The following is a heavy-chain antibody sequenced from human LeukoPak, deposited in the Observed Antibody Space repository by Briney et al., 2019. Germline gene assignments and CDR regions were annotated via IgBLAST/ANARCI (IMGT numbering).Heavy chain of an antibody. Sequence: SVKVSCKASGYTFTSYGVSWVRQAPGQGLEWMGGIIPIFGTANYAQKFQGRVTITADKSTSTAYMELSSLRSEDTAVYYCARAARLDYYDSSGYYQPCFDYWGQGTLVTVSS. J-gene: IGHJ4*02. V-gene: IGHV1-69*06. CDR3: ARAARLDYYDSSGYYQPCFDY. CDR1: GYTFTSYG. CDR2: IIPIFGTA. D-gene: IGHD3-22*01.